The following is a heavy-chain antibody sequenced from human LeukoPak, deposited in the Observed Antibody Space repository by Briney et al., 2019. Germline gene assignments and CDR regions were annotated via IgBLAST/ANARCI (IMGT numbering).Heavy chain of an antibody. CDR2: ISSSSTYI. J-gene: IGHJ3*02. D-gene: IGHD5-12*01. Sequence: GGSLSPSCAASGVTPSRVSTDGVGQAPGKGLEWVSSISSSSTYICYADSVKGRFTISSDNAKNSLHLQMNSLRAEDTAVYYCARGGGYSGYDLDAFDIWGQGTMVTVSS. CDR3: ARGGGYSGYDLDAFDI. V-gene: IGHV3-21*01. CDR1: GVTPSRVS.